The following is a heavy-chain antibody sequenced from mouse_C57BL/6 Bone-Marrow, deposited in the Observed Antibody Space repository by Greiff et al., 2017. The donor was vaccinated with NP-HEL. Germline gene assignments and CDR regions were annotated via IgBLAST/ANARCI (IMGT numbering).Heavy chain of an antibody. V-gene: IGHV1-53*01. CDR2: INPSNGGT. D-gene: IGHD1-1*01. Sequence: QVHVKQPGTELVKPGASVKLSCKASGYTFTSYWMHWVKQRPGQGLEWIGNINPSNGGTNYNEKFKSKATLTVDKSSSTAYMQLSSLTSEDSAVYYCARGAQLRGRYFDYWGQGTTLTVSS. CDR3: ARGAQLRGRYFDY. CDR1: GYTFTSYW. J-gene: IGHJ2*01.